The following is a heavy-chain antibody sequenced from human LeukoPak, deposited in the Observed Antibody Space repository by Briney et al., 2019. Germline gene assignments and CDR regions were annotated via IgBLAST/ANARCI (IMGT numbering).Heavy chain of an antibody. D-gene: IGHD2-15*01. V-gene: IGHV3-21*01. CDR1: GFTFSSYS. CDR3: ARDSGYCSGGSCYNDAFDI. Sequence: GGFLRLSCAASGFTFSSYSMNWVRQAPGKGLEWVSSISSSSRYIYYADSVKGRFTISRDNAKNSLYLQMNSLRAEDTAVYYCARDSGYCSGGSCYNDAFDIWGQGTMVTVSS. J-gene: IGHJ3*02. CDR2: ISSSSRYI.